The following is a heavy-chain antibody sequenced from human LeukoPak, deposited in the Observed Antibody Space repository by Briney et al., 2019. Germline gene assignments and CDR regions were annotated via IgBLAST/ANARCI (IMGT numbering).Heavy chain of an antibody. CDR2: ISGSGGST. D-gene: IGHD2-2*01. CDR1: GFTFSSYA. J-gene: IGHJ6*03. Sequence: GGSLRLSCAASGFTFSSYAMSWVRQAPGKGLEWVSAISGSGGSTYYADSVKGRFTISRDNSKNTLYLQMNSLRAGDTAVYYCANRALYCSSTSCPSAGYYYMDVWGKGTTVTVSS. CDR3: ANRALYCSSTSCPSAGYYYMDV. V-gene: IGHV3-23*01.